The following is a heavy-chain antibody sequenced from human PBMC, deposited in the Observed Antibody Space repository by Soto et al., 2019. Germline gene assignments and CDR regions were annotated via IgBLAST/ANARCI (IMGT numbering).Heavy chain of an antibody. V-gene: IGHV4-59*01. Sequence: PSETLPLTCTVTGGSISTYYWSWIRQPPGKGLEWIGYIYYSGRTNYNPSLKSRLLISVDTSKNQFSLKLSSVSAADTAVYYCARLQWEPPWYFDYWGQGILVTVYS. J-gene: IGHJ4*02. CDR1: GGSISTYY. CDR3: ARLQWEPPWYFDY. D-gene: IGHD1-26*01. CDR2: IYYSGRT.